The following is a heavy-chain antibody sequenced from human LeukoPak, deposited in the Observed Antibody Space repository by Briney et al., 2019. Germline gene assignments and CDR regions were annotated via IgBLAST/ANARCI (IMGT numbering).Heavy chain of an antibody. J-gene: IGHJ6*03. CDR3: ARERGPRRIGEDYYMDV. V-gene: IGHV3-21*01. CDR2: ISSGSSYI. CDR1: GLTFSRSS. Sequence: GGSLRLSCAASGLTFSRSSMNWVRQAPGKGLEWVSSISSGSSYIYYADSVKGRFTISRDNAKNSLYLQMNSLRAEDTAVYYCARERGPRRIGEDYYMDVWGKGTTVTVSS. D-gene: IGHD2-15*01.